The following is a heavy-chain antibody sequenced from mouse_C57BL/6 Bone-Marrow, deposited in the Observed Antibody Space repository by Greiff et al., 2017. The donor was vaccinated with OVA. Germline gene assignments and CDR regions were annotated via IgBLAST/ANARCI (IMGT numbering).Heavy chain of an antibody. V-gene: IGHV14-4*01. J-gene: IGHJ2*01. Sequence: VQLQQSGAELVRPGASVKLSCTASGFNIKDDYMHWVKQRPEQGLEWIGWLDPENGDTEYASKFQGKATITADTSSNTAYLQLSSLTSEDTAVYYCTYYSNYERGDYWGQGTTLTVSS. D-gene: IGHD2-5*01. CDR1: GFNIKDDY. CDR2: LDPENGDT. CDR3: TYYSNYERGDY.